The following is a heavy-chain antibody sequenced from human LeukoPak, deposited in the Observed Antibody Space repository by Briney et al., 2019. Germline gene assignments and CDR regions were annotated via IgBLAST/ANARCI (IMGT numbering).Heavy chain of an antibody. CDR1: GFTFSSYA. CDR2: ISSRSNYI. Sequence: PGGSLRLSCAASGFTFSSYAMSWVRQAPGKGLEWVSSISSRSNYIYYPDSVKGRFTISRDNAKNSLYLQMNGLRAEDTAVYYCARDVAYYYESSGYYSLGFDIWGQGTMVTVSS. D-gene: IGHD3-22*01. V-gene: IGHV3-21*01. CDR3: ARDVAYYYESSGYYSLGFDI. J-gene: IGHJ3*02.